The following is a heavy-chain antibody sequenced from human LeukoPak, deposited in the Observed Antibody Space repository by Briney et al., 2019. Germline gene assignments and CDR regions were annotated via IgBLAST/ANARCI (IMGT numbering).Heavy chain of an antibody. CDR1: GFTFSSYW. CDR3: ARVGYSGYWDAFDI. V-gene: IGHV3-7*01. Sequence: PGGSLRLSCAASGFTFSSYWMSWVRQAPGKGLEWVANIKQDGSEKYYVDSVKGRFTISRDNAKNSLYLQMYSLRAEDTAVYYCARVGYSGYWDAFDIWGQGTMVTVSS. D-gene: IGHD5-12*01. CDR2: IKQDGSEK. J-gene: IGHJ3*02.